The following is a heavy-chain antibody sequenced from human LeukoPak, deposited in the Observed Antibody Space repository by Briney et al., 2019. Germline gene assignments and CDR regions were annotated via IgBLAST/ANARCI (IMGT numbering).Heavy chain of an antibody. J-gene: IGHJ4*02. Sequence: GGSLRLSCAASGFTFSSYAMSWVRQAPGKGLEWVSVIGGSGGNTYYADSVKGRFTISRDNSKNTLYLQMNSLRAEDTAVYYCAKTIVVVTAIRNGYDYWGQGTLVNVSS. V-gene: IGHV3-23*01. D-gene: IGHD2-21*02. CDR1: GFTFSSYA. CDR3: AKTIVVVTAIRNGYDY. CDR2: IGGSGGNT.